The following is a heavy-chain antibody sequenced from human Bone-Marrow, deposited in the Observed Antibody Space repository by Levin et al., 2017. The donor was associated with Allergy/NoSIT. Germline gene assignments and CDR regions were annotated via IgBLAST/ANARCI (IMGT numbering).Heavy chain of an antibody. CDR2: IYHTGTA. V-gene: IGHV4-61*01. D-gene: IGHD6-19*01. Sequence: SETLSLTCTVSSGSVSSGPYYWSWIRQPPGKGLEWIGYIYHTGTANYNPSLKSRVTISVDTSKNQFSLKLSSVTAADTAVYYCARAGSYSSGRYYFDYWGQGTLVTVSS. J-gene: IGHJ4*02. CDR1: SGSVSSGPYY. CDR3: ARAGSYSSGRYYFDY.